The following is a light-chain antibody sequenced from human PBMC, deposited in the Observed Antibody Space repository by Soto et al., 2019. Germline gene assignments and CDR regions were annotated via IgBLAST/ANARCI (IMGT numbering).Light chain of an antibody. V-gene: IGKV4-1*01. CDR1: QSVLYRSNNKNN. J-gene: IGKJ4*01. CDR2: WAS. Sequence: DIVMTQSPDSLAVSLGERATINCKSSQSVLYRSNNKNNLAWFQQKAGQPPKLLIYWASTRESGVPDRFSGSGSGTDFTLTISSLQAEDVAVYYCQQYYSTPLTFGGGTKVDIK. CDR3: QQYYSTPLT.